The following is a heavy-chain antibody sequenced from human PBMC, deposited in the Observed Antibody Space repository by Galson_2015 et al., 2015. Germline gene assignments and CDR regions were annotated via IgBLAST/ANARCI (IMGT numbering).Heavy chain of an antibody. J-gene: IGHJ4*02. D-gene: IGHD2-15*01. Sequence: GFTFSSYAVSWVRQAPGKGLEWVSAISGRGGSTYYADSVKGRFTISRDNSKNTLFLQMNSLRAEDTAVYYCAKTAGSGSSITAADYYFDYWGQGTLVTVSS. V-gene: IGHV3-23*01. CDR3: AKTAGSGSSITAADYYFDY. CDR1: GFTFSSYA. CDR2: ISGRGGST.